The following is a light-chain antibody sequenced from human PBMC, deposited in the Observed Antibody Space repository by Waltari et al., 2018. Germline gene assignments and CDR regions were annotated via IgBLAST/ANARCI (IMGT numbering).Light chain of an antibody. CDR2: QDN. CDR3: QAWDSNVAV. V-gene: IGLV3-1*01. J-gene: IGLJ3*02. Sequence: SFELIQPPSESVSPGQTASVSCSGENLGAKYVYWYQQKPGQAPMLVMFQDNKRPSGIPERFSGSNSGNTATLTISETQAIDEADYYCQAWDSNVAVFGRGTKVTVL. CDR1: NLGAKY.